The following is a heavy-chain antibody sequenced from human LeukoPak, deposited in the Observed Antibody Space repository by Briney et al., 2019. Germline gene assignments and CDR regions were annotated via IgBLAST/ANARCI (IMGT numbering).Heavy chain of an antibody. Sequence: GGSLRLSCAASGFTFSSYAMSWVRQAPGKGLEWVAVISYDGSNKYYADSVKGRFTIPRDNSKNTLYLQMNSLRAEDTAVYYCAKSGYYGSGSEPFDYWGQGTLVTVSS. CDR1: GFTFSSYA. CDR3: AKSGYYGSGSEPFDY. CDR2: ISYDGSNK. D-gene: IGHD3-10*01. V-gene: IGHV3-30*18. J-gene: IGHJ4*02.